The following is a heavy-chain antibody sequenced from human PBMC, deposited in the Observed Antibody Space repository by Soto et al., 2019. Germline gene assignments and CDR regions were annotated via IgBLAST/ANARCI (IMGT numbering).Heavy chain of an antibody. CDR3: ARDIMTTVTQIFDY. V-gene: IGHV1-3*01. D-gene: IGHD4-17*01. J-gene: IGHJ4*02. CDR2: INAGNGNT. CDR1: GYTFTSYA. Sequence: GASVKVSCKASGYTFTSYAMHWVRQAPGQRLEWMGWINAGNGNTKYSQKFQGRVTITRDTSASTAYMELSSLRSEDTAVYYCARDIMTTVTQIFDYWGQGTLVTVSS.